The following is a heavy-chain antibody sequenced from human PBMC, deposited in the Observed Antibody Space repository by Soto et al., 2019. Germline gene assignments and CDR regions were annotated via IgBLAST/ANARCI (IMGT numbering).Heavy chain of an antibody. CDR2: IDPSDSYT. CDR3: ARVQYYYDSSGTH. D-gene: IGHD3-22*01. V-gene: IGHV5-10-1*01. Sequence: PGESLKISCKGSGYSFTSYWISWVRQMPGKGLEWMGRIDPSDSYTNYSPSFQGHVTISADKSISTAHLQWSSLKASDTAMYYCARVQYYYDSSGTHWGQGTLVTVSS. J-gene: IGHJ4*02. CDR1: GYSFTSYW.